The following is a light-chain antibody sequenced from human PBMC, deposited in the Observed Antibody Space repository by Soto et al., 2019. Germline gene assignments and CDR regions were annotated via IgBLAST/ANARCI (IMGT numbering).Light chain of an antibody. Sequence: ILMTQSPATLSVSPGERATLSCRASQSVSNNLAWYQQKPGQSPRLLIYYASTMSTGIPARFSGSGSGTEFSLTIRGLQSEDFAVYYCKEYNTWPPWTFGQGTKVEIK. J-gene: IGKJ1*01. CDR3: KEYNTWPPWT. V-gene: IGKV3-15*01. CDR2: YAS. CDR1: QSVSNN.